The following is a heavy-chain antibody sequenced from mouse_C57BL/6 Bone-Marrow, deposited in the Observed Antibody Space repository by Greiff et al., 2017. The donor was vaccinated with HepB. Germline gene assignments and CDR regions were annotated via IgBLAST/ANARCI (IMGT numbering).Heavy chain of an antibody. Sequence: DVMLVESGGGLVKPGGSLKLSCAASGFTFSSYAMSWVRQTPEKRLEWVATIRDGGSYTYYPDNVKGRFTISRDNAKNNLYLQMSHLKSEDTAMYYCASPAYYREAWFAYWGQGTLVTVSA. CDR3: ASPAYYREAWFAY. V-gene: IGHV5-4*03. J-gene: IGHJ3*01. CDR2: IRDGGSYT. D-gene: IGHD2-14*01. CDR1: GFTFSSYA.